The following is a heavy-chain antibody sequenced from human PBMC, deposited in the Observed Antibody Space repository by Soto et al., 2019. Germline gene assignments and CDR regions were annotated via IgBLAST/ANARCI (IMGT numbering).Heavy chain of an antibody. CDR3: ARVPAVAINWFDP. J-gene: IGHJ5*02. D-gene: IGHD6-19*01. Sequence: PSETLSLTCAVSGASISSSNWWSWVRQPPGKGLEWIGEIYHSGSTHYNPSLKSRVTISVDKSKNQLSLRLTSVTAADTAVYYCARVPAVAINWFDPWGQGTLVTV. V-gene: IGHV4-4*02. CDR2: IYHSGST. CDR1: GASISSSNW.